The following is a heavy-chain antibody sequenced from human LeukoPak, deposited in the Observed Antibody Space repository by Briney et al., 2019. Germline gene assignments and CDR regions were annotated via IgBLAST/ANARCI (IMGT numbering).Heavy chain of an antibody. CDR3: AKDSKRGSSWFFWFDP. CDR2: ISGSGGST. J-gene: IGHJ5*02. V-gene: IGHV3-23*01. CDR1: GFTFNMYS. D-gene: IGHD6-13*01. Sequence: PGGSLRLSCEASGFTFNMYSMAWVRQTPWKGLEWVSGISGSGGSTHYRDSVKGRFTISRDNAKNSLYLQMNSLRAEDTALYYCAKDSKRGSSWFFWFDPWGQGTLVTVSS.